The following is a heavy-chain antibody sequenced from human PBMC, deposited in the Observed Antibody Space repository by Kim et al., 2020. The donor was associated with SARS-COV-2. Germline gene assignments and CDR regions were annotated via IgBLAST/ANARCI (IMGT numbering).Heavy chain of an antibody. D-gene: IGHD3-10*01. V-gene: IGHV4-31*02. CDR2: YSGST. Sequence: YSGSTCYNPILKSRVTISVDPAKIQFSLRLGSVTAADTAVYYCARDTGDYWGQGTLVTVS. CDR3: ARDTGDY. J-gene: IGHJ4*02.